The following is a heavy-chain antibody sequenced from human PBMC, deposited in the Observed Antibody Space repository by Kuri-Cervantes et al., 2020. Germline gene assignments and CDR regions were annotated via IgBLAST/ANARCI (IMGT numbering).Heavy chain of an antibody. CDR3: AKDYGDGNPLDY. V-gene: IGHV3-23*03. D-gene: IGHD4-23*01. Sequence: SCKASGGTFSSYTISWVRQAPGKGLEWVSVIYSGGSKYYADSVKGRFTISRDDSKNTLYLQMDSLRAEDTAVYYCAKDYGDGNPLDYWGQGTLVTVAS. CDR1: GGTFSSYT. J-gene: IGHJ4*02. CDR2: IYSGGSK.